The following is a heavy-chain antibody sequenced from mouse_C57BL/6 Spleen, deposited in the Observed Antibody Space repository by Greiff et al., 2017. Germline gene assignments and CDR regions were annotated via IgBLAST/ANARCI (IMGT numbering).Heavy chain of an antibody. J-gene: IGHJ3*01. CDR3: ARKAYDGYPAWFAY. CDR1: GYTFTSYW. V-gene: IGHV1-55*01. CDR2: IYPGSGST. Sequence: QVHVKQPGAELVKPGASVKMSCKASGYTFTSYWITWVKQRPGQGLEWIGDIYPGSGSTNYNEKFKSKATLTVDTSSSTAYMQLSSLTSEDSAVYYCARKAYDGYPAWFAYWGQGTLVTVSA. D-gene: IGHD2-3*01.